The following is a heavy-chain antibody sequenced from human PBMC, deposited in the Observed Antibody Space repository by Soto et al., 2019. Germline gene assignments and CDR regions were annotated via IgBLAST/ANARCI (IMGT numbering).Heavy chain of an antibody. V-gene: IGHV3-33*01. CDR3: ARGIIVGATYYYYYGMDV. Sequence: QVQLVESGGGVVQPGRSLRLSCAASGFAFSSYGMHWVRQAPGKGLEWVAVIWYDGSNKYYADSVKGRFTISRDNSKNTLYLQMNSLRAEDTAVYYCARGIIVGATYYYYYGMDVWGQGTTVTVSS. J-gene: IGHJ6*02. D-gene: IGHD1-26*01. CDR1: GFAFSSYG. CDR2: IWYDGSNK.